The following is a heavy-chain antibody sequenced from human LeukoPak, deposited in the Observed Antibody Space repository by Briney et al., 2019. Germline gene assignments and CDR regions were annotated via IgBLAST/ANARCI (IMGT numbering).Heavy chain of an antibody. D-gene: IGHD1-26*01. Sequence: GGSLRLSCAASGFTFSGYAMSWVRQAPGKGLEWVSAISGSGGSTYYADSVKGRFTISRDNSKNSLYLQMNSLRADDTAVYYCAKCPSGGCRGYFDYWGQGTLVTVSS. CDR1: GFTFSGYA. J-gene: IGHJ4*02. V-gene: IGHV3-23*01. CDR2: ISGSGGST. CDR3: AKCPSGGCRGYFDY.